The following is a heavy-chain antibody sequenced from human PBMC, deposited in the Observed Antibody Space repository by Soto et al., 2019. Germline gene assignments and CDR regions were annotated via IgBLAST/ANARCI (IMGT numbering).Heavy chain of an antibody. V-gene: IGHV3-30-3*01. D-gene: IGHD3-10*01. CDR1: GFTLSSYA. Sequence: XGSLRLSCAASGFTLSSYAMHWVRQAPGKGLDWVAVISYDGSNKYYADSVKGRFTISRDNSKNTLYLQMNSLRAEDTAVYYCARIYGSGSYPHYYYYYGMDVWGKGTTVTVS. J-gene: IGHJ6*04. CDR2: ISYDGSNK. CDR3: ARIYGSGSYPHYYYYYGMDV.